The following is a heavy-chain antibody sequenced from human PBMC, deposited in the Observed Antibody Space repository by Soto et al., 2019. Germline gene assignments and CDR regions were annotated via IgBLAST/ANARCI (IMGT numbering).Heavy chain of an antibody. Sequence: PWGSLRLSCAASGFTFSNYHMHWVRQPTGKGLEWVSGIGRPGDTYYAGSVKGRFTISREDATNSLYLQMSSLRADDTAVYYCVRLDTNGVPHFKYWGQGTLVTVSS. CDR1: GFTFSNYH. CDR3: VRLDTNGVPHFKY. D-gene: IGHD2-2*01. V-gene: IGHV3-13*01. J-gene: IGHJ4*02. CDR2: IGRPGDT.